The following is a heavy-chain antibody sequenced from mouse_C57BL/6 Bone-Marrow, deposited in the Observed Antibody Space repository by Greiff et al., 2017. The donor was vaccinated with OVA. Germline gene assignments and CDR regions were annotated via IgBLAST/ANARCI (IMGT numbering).Heavy chain of an antibody. J-gene: IGHJ2*01. V-gene: IGHV2-2*01. D-gene: IGHD2-3*01. Sequence: VQLVESGPGLVQPSQSLSITCTVSGFSLTSYGVHWVRQSPGKGLEWLGVIWRGGSTDYNAAFISRLSISKDNSKSQVFFKMNSLQADDTAIYYCARYDYLDYWGQGTTLTVSS. CDR2: IWRGGST. CDR1: GFSLTSYG. CDR3: ARYDYLDY.